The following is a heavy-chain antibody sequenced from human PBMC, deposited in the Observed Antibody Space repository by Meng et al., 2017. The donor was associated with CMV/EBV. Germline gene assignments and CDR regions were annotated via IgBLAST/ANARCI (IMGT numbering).Heavy chain of an antibody. CDR1: GGSISSSSHY. V-gene: IGHV4-39*01. D-gene: IGHD2-2*02. Sequence: SETLSLTCTVSGGSISSSSHYWGWIRQPPGKGLEWIGSIYYSGSTYYNPSLKSRVTISVDTSKSQFSLKLSSVTAADTAVYYCAIPYCSSTSCYTGNWFAPWGQGTLVTVSS. CDR3: AIPYCSSTSCYTGNWFAP. CDR2: IYYSGST. J-gene: IGHJ5*02.